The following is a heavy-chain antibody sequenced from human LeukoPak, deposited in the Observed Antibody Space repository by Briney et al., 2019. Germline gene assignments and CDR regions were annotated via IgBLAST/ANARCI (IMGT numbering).Heavy chain of an antibody. D-gene: IGHD1-26*01. CDR1: GFTFSSYA. CDR3: AKEDPSKTRVGPLDY. V-gene: IGHV3-23*01. J-gene: IGHJ4*02. Sequence: GGSLRLSCAASGFTFSSYAMTWVRQAPGRGLEWVSTISGSGGSTYYADSVKGRFTISRDNSKNTLYLQMNSLRAEDTDVYYCAKEDPSKTRVGPLDYWGQGTLVTVSS. CDR2: ISGSGGST.